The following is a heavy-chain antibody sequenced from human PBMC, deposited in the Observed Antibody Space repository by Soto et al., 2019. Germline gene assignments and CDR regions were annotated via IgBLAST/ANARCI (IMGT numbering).Heavy chain of an antibody. CDR1: GDTLTELS. D-gene: IGHD6-6*01. J-gene: IGHJ5*02. V-gene: IGHV1-24*01. CDR2: FDPEDGET. Sequence: ASVKVSCKVSGDTLTELSMRWVRQAPGKGLEWMGGFDPEDGETIYAQKFQGRVTMTEDTSTDTAYMELSSLRSEDTAVYYCATAEWYRSPSTWFDPWGQGTPVTVYS. CDR3: ATAEWYRSPSTWFDP.